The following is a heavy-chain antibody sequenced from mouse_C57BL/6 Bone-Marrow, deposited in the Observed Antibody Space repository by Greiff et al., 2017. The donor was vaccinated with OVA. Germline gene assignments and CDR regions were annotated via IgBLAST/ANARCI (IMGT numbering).Heavy chain of an antibody. Sequence: VQLQQSGAELVRPGASVKLSCTASGFNIKDYYMHWVKQRPEQGLAWIGWIDPENGATEYASKFQGKATMTADTSSNTAYMQLSSLTSEDSAVYYCTRNFLWLRRRAYWGQGTLVTVSA. CDR1: GFNIKDYY. D-gene: IGHD2-2*01. V-gene: IGHV14-4*01. CDR3: TRNFLWLRRRAY. CDR2: IDPENGAT. J-gene: IGHJ3*01.